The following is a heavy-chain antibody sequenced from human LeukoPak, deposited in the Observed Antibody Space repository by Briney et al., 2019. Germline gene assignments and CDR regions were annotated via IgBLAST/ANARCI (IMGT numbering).Heavy chain of an antibody. Sequence: PGGSLRLSCAASGFTFSTYGMHWVRQAPGKGLEWVAVIWYDGSNKYYADSVKGRFTISRDNSKNTLYLQMNSLRAEDTAVYYCARDRITMVRRVILSYAFDIWGQGTMVIVSS. D-gene: IGHD3-10*01. CDR3: ARDRITMVRRVILSYAFDI. CDR2: IWYDGSNK. J-gene: IGHJ3*02. CDR1: GFTFSTYG. V-gene: IGHV3-33*01.